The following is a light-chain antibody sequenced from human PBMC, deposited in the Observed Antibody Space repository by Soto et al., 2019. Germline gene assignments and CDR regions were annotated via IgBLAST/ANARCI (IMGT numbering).Light chain of an antibody. CDR2: AAS. Sequence: IVMTQSPATLSVSPGERATLSCRASQSLRSNLAWYQQKPGQAPRLLIYAASTRATGIPARFSGSGSGTEFTLTISLLQSEDFAFYYCQQYNNWWTFGQGTKVEIK. J-gene: IGKJ1*01. CDR1: QSLRSN. CDR3: QQYNNWWT. V-gene: IGKV3-15*01.